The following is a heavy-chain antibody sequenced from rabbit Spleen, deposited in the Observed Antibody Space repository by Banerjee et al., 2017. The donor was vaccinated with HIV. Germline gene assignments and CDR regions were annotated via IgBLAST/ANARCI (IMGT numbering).Heavy chain of an antibody. CDR3: ARDAGTSFSTYGMDL. CDR1: GFSFNGGYD. Sequence: QQLVESGGGLVKPGASLTLTCTASGFSFNGGYDMCWVRQAPGKGLEWVACAYAGSSGGTYSATWAKGRFTVSKTSSTTLTLQMTSLTAADTATYFCARDAGTSFSTYGMDLWGQGTLVTVS. V-gene: IGHV1S40*01. CDR2: AYAGSSGGT. J-gene: IGHJ6*01. D-gene: IGHD8-1*01.